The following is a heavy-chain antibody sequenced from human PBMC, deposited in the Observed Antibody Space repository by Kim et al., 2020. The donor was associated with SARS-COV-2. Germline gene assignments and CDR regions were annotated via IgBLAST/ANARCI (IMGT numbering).Heavy chain of an antibody. J-gene: IGHJ5*02. V-gene: IGHV4-31*03. Sequence: SETLSLTCTVSGGSISSGGYYWSWIRQHPGKGLEWIGYIYYSGSTYYNPSLKSRVTISVDTSKNQFSLKLSSVTAADTAVYYCARGPYSSSWHPRFDPWGQGTLVTVSS. CDR1: GGSISSGGYY. CDR2: IYYSGST. D-gene: IGHD6-13*01. CDR3: ARGPYSSSWHPRFDP.